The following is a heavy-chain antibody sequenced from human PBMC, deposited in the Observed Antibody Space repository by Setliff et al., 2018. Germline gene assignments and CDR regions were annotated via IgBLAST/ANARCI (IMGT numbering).Heavy chain of an antibody. CDR2: INTNTGNP. D-gene: IGHD3-22*01. CDR3: VRHPYYDSSGYYFYFDY. V-gene: IGHV7-4-1*02. Sequence: GASVKVSCKASGYSFTSYAMNWVRQAPAQGLEWMGWINTNTGNPTYAQGFTGRFVFSLDTSVSTAYLQISSLKAEDTAMYYCVRHPYYDSSGYYFYFDYWGQGALVTVSS. J-gene: IGHJ4*02. CDR1: GYSFTSYA.